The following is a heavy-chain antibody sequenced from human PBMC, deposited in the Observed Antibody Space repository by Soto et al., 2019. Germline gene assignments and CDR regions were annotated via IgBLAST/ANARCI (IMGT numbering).Heavy chain of an antibody. J-gene: IGHJ4*02. V-gene: IGHV4-59*08. CDR3: ARRWGAAFDY. CDR2: IYYSGST. Sequence: QVQLQESGPGLVKPSETLSLTCTVSGGSISSYYWSWIRQPPGKGLEWIGYIYYSGSTNYNPSLKRRVTLSVDTSNNQFSLKLSSVTAADTAVYYCARRWGAAFDYWGQGTLVTVSS. D-gene: IGHD1-26*01. CDR1: GGSISSYY.